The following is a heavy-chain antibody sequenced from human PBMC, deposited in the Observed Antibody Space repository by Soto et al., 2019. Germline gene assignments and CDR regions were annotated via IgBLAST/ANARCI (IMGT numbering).Heavy chain of an antibody. J-gene: IGHJ4*02. D-gene: IGHD4-4*01. V-gene: IGHV1-69*13. Sequence: GASVKVSCKASGVTFNRQDMGWVRQAPGQGLEWMGGIIPMFGTPHYAEKFQDRVTITADESTGTAYLELSSLTSEDTAVYYCATSEGRDAYSFDYWGPGTLVTVSS. CDR3: ATSEGRDAYSFDY. CDR1: GVTFNRQD. CDR2: IIPMFGTP.